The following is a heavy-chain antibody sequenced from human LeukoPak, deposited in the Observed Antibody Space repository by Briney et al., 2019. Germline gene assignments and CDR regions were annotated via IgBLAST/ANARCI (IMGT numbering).Heavy chain of an antibody. V-gene: IGHV1-8*03. J-gene: IGHJ4*02. CDR1: GYTFTNYD. CDR3: ARGGCQSCYNY. CDR2: MNPNSGNT. Sequence: ASVKVSCKASGYTFTNYDINWVRQATGQGLEWMGWMNPNSGNTGYAQKFQGRVTITRDTSISTAYMELSNLRSEDTAVYYCARGGCQSCYNYWGQGTLVTVSS. D-gene: IGHD2-15*01.